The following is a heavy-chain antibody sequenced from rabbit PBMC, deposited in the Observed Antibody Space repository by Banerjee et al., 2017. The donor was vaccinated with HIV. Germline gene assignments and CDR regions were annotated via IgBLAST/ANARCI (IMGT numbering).Heavy chain of an antibody. D-gene: IGHD1-1*01. Sequence: QEQLVESGGGLVQPEGSLTLTCTASGFTLSSYWMCWVRQAPGKGLEWIGCIYTGSGSTDYATWVNGRFTISRSTSLNTVTLQMTSLTAADTATYFCARDLLVGSAYRLYYFDLWGQGTLVTVS. CDR3: ARDLLVGSAYRLYYFDL. CDR2: IYTGSGST. V-gene: IGHV1S47*01. J-gene: IGHJ4*01. CDR1: GFTLSSYW.